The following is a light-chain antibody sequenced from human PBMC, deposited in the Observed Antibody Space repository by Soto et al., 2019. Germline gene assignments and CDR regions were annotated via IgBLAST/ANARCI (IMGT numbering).Light chain of an antibody. Sequence: QSVSESPGKTVTISCTRSSGSIASNYVQWYQQRPGSAPTTVIYEDNQRPSGVPDRFSGSTDGSSNSASLTISGLQTEDEADYYCQSYDSSAVVFGGGTKLTVL. J-gene: IGLJ2*01. V-gene: IGLV6-57*03. CDR1: SGSIASNY. CDR2: EDN. CDR3: QSYDSSAVV.